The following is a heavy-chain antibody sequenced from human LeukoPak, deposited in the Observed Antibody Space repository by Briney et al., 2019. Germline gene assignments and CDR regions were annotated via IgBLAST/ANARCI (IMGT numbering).Heavy chain of an antibody. V-gene: IGHV3-48*01. CDR2: ISSSSSTI. CDR1: GFTFSSYS. Sequence: PGGSLRLSCAASGFTFSSYSMNWVRQAPGKGPEWVSYISSSSSTIYYADSVKGRFTISRDNAKNSLYLQMNSLRAEDTAVYYCARDSPRGSYAAGIDYWGQGTLVTVSS. J-gene: IGHJ4*02. D-gene: IGHD1-26*01. CDR3: ARDSPRGSYAAGIDY.